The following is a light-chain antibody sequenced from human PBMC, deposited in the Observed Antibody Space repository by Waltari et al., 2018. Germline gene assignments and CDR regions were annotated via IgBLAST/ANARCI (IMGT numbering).Light chain of an antibody. CDR1: QSVLYTDNNKNY. CDR2: WAS. J-gene: IGKJ5*01. Sequence: DIVMTQSPDSLAVSLGERATINCKSSQSVLYTDNNKNYLTWYQQKPGQSPQLLIYWASTRESGVPDRVIGSGSGTDFTLTISSLQAEDVAVYFCQQYYSTPSFGQGTRLEI. CDR3: QQYYSTPS. V-gene: IGKV4-1*01.